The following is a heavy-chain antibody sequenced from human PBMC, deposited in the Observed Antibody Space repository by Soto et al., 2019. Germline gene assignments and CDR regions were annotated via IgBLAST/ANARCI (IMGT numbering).Heavy chain of an antibody. V-gene: IGHV3-30-3*01. Sequence: QVQLVESGGGVVQPGRSLRLSCAASGFTFSSYAMHWVRQAPGKGLEWVAVISYDGSNKYYADSVKGRFTISRDNSKNTLYLQMNSLRAEDTAVYYGARFEGDYWGQGTLVTVSS. CDR1: GFTFSSYA. CDR2: ISYDGSNK. J-gene: IGHJ4*02. CDR3: ARFEGDY. D-gene: IGHD3-10*01.